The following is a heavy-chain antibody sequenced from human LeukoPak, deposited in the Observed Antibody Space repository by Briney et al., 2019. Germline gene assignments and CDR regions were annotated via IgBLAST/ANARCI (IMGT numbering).Heavy chain of an antibody. D-gene: IGHD3-10*01. Sequence: PGGSLRLSCAASGFIFSNYGMNWVRQAPGKGLEWVSYISSSSSTIYYADSVKGRFTISRDNAKNSLYLQMNSLRAEGTAVYYCARDGNYYGSGSDVKYYFDYWGQGTLVTVSS. CDR1: GFIFSNYG. CDR2: ISSSSSTI. J-gene: IGHJ4*02. V-gene: IGHV3-48*04. CDR3: ARDGNYYGSGSDVKYYFDY.